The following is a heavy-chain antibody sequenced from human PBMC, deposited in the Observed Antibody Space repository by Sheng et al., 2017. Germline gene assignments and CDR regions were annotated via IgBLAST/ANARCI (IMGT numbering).Heavy chain of an antibody. CDR2: IYWDDDK. D-gene: IGHD3-22*01. Sequence: QITLKESGPTLVKPTQTLTLTCTFSGFSLSTSGVGVGWIRQPPGKALEWLALIYWDDDKRYSPSLKSRLTITKDTSKNQVVLTMTNMDPVDTATYYCAHLVSHLADPWDSSGYHFDYWGQGTLVTVSS. V-gene: IGHV2-5*02. J-gene: IGHJ4*02. CDR3: AHLVSHLADPWDSSGYHFDY. CDR1: GFSLSTSGVG.